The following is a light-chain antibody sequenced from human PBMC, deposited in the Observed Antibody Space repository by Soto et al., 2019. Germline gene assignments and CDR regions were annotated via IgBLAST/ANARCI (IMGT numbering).Light chain of an antibody. V-gene: IGLV2-14*01. CDR1: SSDVGGYNY. Sequence: QSALTQPASVSGSPGQSITISCTGTSSDVGGYNYVSWYQQHPGKAPKVMIYEVTNRPSGVSTRFSGSKSGNTASLTISGLQAEDEADYYCTSRAGSITYVFGTGTKLTVL. CDR2: EVT. J-gene: IGLJ1*01. CDR3: TSRAGSITYV.